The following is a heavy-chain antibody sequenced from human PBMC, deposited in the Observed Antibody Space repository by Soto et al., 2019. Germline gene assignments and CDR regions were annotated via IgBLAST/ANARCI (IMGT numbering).Heavy chain of an antibody. J-gene: IGHJ4*02. V-gene: IGHV4-34*01. D-gene: IGHD3-10*01. CDR1: GGSFSGYY. CDR3: GYGSGSPTNYFDY. CDR2: INHSGST. Sequence: SETLSLTCAVYGGSFSGYYWSWIRRPPGKGLEWIGEINHSGSTNYNPSLKSRVTISVDTSKNQFSLKLSSVTAADTAVYYCGYGSGSPTNYFDYWGQGTLVTVS.